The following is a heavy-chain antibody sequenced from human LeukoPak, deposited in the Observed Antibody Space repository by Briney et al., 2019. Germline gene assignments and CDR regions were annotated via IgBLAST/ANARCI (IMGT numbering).Heavy chain of an antibody. CDR2: IYSAGNT. Sequence: GGSLRLSCAASGFTVNSYYMSWVRQAPGKGLEWISVIYSAGNTYYADSVMGRFTISRDISKNTLYLQMDSLRAGDTAIYYSATANSWGQGTLVTVSS. CDR3: ATANS. J-gene: IGHJ4*02. CDR1: GFTVNSYY. V-gene: IGHV3-53*01. D-gene: IGHD4/OR15-4a*01.